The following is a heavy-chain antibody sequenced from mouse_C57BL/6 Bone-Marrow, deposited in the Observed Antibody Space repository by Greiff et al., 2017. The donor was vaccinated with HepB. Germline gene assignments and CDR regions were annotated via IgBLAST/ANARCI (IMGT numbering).Heavy chain of an antibody. CDR3: TRRPACP. Sequence: VQLQQSGAELVRPGASVTLSCTASGYTFTDYEMHWVKQTPVHGLEWIGAIDPETGGTAYTQKFKGKAILTADKSSSTAYMELRSLTSEDSAVYYCTRRPACPWGQGTLVTVSA. CDR2: IDPETGGT. J-gene: IGHJ3*02. CDR1: GYTFTDYE. V-gene: IGHV1-15*01.